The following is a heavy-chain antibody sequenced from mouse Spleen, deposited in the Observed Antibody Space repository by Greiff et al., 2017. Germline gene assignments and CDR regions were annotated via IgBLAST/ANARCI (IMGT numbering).Heavy chain of an antibody. CDR3: AKNGPAWFAY. Sequence: EVQVVESGPELVKPGASVKIPCKASGYTFTDYNMDWVKQSHGKSLEWIGDINPDNGGTVYNQKFKGKATLTVDKSSNTAYMELRSLTSEDTAVYYCAKNGPAWFAYWGQGTLVTVSA. CDR1: GYTFTDYN. CDR2: INPDNGGT. V-gene: IGHV1-18*01. J-gene: IGHJ3*01.